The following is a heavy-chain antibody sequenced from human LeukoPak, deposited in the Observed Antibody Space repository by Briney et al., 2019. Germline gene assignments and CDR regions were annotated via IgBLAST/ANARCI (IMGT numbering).Heavy chain of an antibody. Sequence: GASVKVSCKASGYTFTGYYMHWVRQAPGLGLEWMGWINPNSGGTNYAQKFQGRVTMTRDTSISTAYMELSRLRSDDTAVYYCARDQRENDYNKYHYYYMDVWGKGTTVTVSS. CDR2: INPNSGGT. V-gene: IGHV1-2*02. D-gene: IGHD4-11*01. CDR3: ARDQRENDYNKYHYYYMDV. CDR1: GYTFTGYY. J-gene: IGHJ6*03.